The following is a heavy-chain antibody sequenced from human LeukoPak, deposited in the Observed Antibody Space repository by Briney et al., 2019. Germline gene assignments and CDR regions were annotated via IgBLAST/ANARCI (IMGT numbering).Heavy chain of an antibody. CDR3: ARDLIAARPGWFDP. D-gene: IGHD6-6*01. CDR1: GYAFTTYG. V-gene: IGHV1-18*01. Sequence: ASVKVSCKASGYAFTTYGINWVRQAAGQGLEWMGWISAYNGDTNYAQNVQGRVTMSTDTSTSTAYMELRSLRSDDTAVYYCARDLIAARPGWFDPWGQGTLVTVSS. J-gene: IGHJ5*02. CDR2: ISAYNGDT.